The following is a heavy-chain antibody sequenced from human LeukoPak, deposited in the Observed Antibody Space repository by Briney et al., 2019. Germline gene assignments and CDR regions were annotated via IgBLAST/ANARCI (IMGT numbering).Heavy chain of an antibody. Sequence: SETLSLTCTVSGGSISSYYWSWIRQPPGKGLEWIGYVYYSGSTNYNPSLKSRVTISVDSSKNQFSLKLSSVTAADTAVYYCATLRYSGYVHDYWGQGTLVTVSS. J-gene: IGHJ4*02. CDR1: GGSISSYY. CDR3: ATLRYSGYVHDY. CDR2: VYYSGST. V-gene: IGHV4-59*12. D-gene: IGHD5-12*01.